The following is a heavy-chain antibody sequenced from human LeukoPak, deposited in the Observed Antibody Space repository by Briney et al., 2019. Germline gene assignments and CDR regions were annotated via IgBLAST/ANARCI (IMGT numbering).Heavy chain of an antibody. Sequence: ASVKVSCKSSGYTFAGYYMRWVRQAPGQGLEWMGCINPNSGATNFAQKFQGRVTMTRDTSITTAYMELNSLRSDDSAVYYCARDLAHAPFEFDQWGQGTLVTVSS. D-gene: IGHD3-9*01. CDR1: GYTFAGYY. CDR2: INPNSGAT. J-gene: IGHJ4*02. CDR3: ARDLAHAPFEFDQ. V-gene: IGHV1-2*02.